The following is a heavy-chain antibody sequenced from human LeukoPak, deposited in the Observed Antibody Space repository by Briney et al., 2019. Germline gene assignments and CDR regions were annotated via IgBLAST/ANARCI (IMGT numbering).Heavy chain of an antibody. CDR3: ARGSDFVWGSYRPYFDY. Sequence: GGSLILSCAASGFTFSSYSTNWVRQAPGKGLEWVSSISTSSRYIYYADSVKGRFTISRDNAKNSLYLQMNSLRAEDTAVYYCARGSDFVWGSYRPYFDYWGQGTLVTVSS. CDR2: ISTSSRYI. J-gene: IGHJ4*02. CDR1: GFTFSSYS. V-gene: IGHV3-21*01. D-gene: IGHD3-16*02.